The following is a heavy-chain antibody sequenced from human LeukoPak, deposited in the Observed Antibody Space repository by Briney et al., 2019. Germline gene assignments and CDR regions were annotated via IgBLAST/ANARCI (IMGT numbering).Heavy chain of an antibody. CDR3: TREGRVGVPFDY. CDR1: GYTFTSYY. V-gene: IGHV1-2*02. J-gene: IGHJ4*02. Sequence: ASVKVSCKASGYTFTSYYMHWARQAPGQGLEWIGWINPNAGDTTYAQGFHGRVTMTRDTSISTVYMELNSLKLDDTAVYYCTREGRVGVPFDYWGQGTLVTVSS. D-gene: IGHD2-15*01. CDR2: INPNAGDT.